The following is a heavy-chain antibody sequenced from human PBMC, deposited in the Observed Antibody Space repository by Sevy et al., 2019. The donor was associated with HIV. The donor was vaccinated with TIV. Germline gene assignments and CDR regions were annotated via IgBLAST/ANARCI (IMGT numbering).Heavy chain of an antibody. CDR2: IKSKIDGGTI. D-gene: IGHD2-2*01. V-gene: IGHV3-15*01. Sequence: GGSLRLSCAASGFTFSNVWMSWVRQAPGRGLEWVGRIKSKIDGGTIDYAAPVKVRFTISRDDSKNTLYLQMNSLKTEDTAVYYCTTEAVDCSTTTCSLAMDVWGQWTTVTVSS. J-gene: IGHJ6*02. CDR3: TTEAVDCSTTTCSLAMDV. CDR1: GFTFSNVW.